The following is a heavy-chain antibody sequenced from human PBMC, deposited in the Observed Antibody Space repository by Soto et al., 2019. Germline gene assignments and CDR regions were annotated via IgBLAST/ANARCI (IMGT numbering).Heavy chain of an antibody. V-gene: IGHV3-9*01. CDR1: GFIFDNYA. D-gene: IGHD4-17*01. J-gene: IGHJ4*02. CDR2: ISWDSTTI. Sequence: EMQLVESGGGLVQPGRSLRLSCAASGFIFDNYAMHWVRQAPGKGLEWVSGISWDSTTIVSADSVKGRFSISRENAKGSLYLQMNSLRAEDTALYFCANGDRAYGDSIYFDYWGQGTQVTVSS. CDR3: ANGDRAYGDSIYFDY.